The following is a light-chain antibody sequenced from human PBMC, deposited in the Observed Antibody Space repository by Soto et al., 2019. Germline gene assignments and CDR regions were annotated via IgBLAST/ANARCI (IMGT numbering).Light chain of an antibody. CDR1: QSINNRY. Sequence: EIVLTQSPGTLSLSPGERATLSCRASQSINNRYFAWYQQKPGQAPMLLIYGASSRPTGIPDRIIGSGSGKDFTLTISRLDPEYVAVYCCQQFSSSPVFTFGPGTKVEIK. CDR3: QQFSSSPVFT. V-gene: IGKV3-20*01. J-gene: IGKJ3*01. CDR2: GAS.